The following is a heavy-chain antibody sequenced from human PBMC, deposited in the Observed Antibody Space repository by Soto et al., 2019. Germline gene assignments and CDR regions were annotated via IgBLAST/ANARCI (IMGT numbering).Heavy chain of an antibody. Sequence: PGESLKISCKGSGYSFTSYWIGWVRQMPGKGLEWMGIIYPGDSDTRYSPSFQGQVTISADKSISTAYLQWSSLKASDTAMYYCARRGYCSSTSCYGHWFDPWGQRTLVTVSS. CDR3: ARRGYCSSTSCYGHWFDP. V-gene: IGHV5-51*01. CDR1: GYSFTSYW. D-gene: IGHD2-2*01. CDR2: IYPGDSDT. J-gene: IGHJ5*02.